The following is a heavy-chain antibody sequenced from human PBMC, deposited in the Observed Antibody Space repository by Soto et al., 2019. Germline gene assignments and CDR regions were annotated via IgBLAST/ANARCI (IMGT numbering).Heavy chain of an antibody. CDR2: ISYDGSYK. Sequence: QVQLVESGGGVVQPGRSLRLSCAASGFTFSSFGMHWIRQAPGKGLEWVAVISYDGSYKYYADSVKGRFAISRDNSKNTLYLQMHSLRAEDTAVYYCAKWAGGFDYWGQGTLVTVSS. V-gene: IGHV3-30*18. CDR3: AKWAGGFDY. CDR1: GFTFSSFG. J-gene: IGHJ4*02.